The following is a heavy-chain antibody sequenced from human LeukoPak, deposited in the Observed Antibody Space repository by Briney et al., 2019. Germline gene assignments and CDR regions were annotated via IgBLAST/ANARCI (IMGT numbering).Heavy chain of an antibody. D-gene: IGHD5-24*01. J-gene: IGHJ5*02. Sequence: SETLSLTCAVSGGSISSYYWSWIRQPPGKGLEWIGYIYYSGSTNYNPSLKSRVTISVDTSKNQFSLKLSSVTAADTAVYYCARDGYNYGLDPWAREPWSPSPQ. CDR2: IYYSGST. CDR3: ARDGYNYGLDP. CDR1: GGSISSYY. V-gene: IGHV4-59*01.